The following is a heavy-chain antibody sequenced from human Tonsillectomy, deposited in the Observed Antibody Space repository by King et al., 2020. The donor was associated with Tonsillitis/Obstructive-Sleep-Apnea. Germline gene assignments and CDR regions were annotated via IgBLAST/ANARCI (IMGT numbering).Heavy chain of an antibody. CDR3: ARMALHYDFWSGYRTWFDP. Sequence: VTLKESGPVLVKPTETLTLTCTVSGFSLSNARMGGSWIRQPPGKALEWLAHIFSNDEKSYSTSLKSRLPTSKNTSKSQVVLTMTNMDPVDTATSYCARMALHYDFWSGYRTWFDPWGQGTLVTVSS. CDR2: IFSNDEK. V-gene: IGHV2-26*01. J-gene: IGHJ5*02. D-gene: IGHD3-3*01. CDR1: GFSLSNARMG.